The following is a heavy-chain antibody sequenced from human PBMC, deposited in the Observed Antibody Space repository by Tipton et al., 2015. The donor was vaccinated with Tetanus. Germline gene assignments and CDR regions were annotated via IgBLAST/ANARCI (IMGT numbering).Heavy chain of an antibody. CDR2: ISPYNGNT. D-gene: IGHD3-16*01. J-gene: IGHJ4*02. Sequence: QSGAEVKKPGASVKVSCRASVYDFSNYGISWVRQAPGQGLEWMGWISPYNGNTVYAEKFKGRLTLTTDTSTSAAYMELKSLRSDDTAVYYTVPHYGRGYVSGRWSGLDYWSQGALVTVSS. CDR1: VYDFSNYG. CDR3: VPHYGRGYVSGRWSGLDY. V-gene: IGHV1-18*01.